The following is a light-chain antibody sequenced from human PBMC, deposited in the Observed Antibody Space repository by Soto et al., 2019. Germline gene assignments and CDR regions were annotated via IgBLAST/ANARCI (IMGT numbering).Light chain of an antibody. CDR2: EDN. J-gene: IGLJ2*01. V-gene: IGLV6-57*04. CDR3: QSYDSNNVV. CDR1: RGSSASNY. Sequence: NFMLTKPHSVSESPGKTVTISCTRSRGSSASNYVQWYQQRPGSAPTPLIYEDNHRPSGVSDRFSGSIDSSSNSASLTISGLRTEDEADYYCQSYDSNNVVFGGGTQLTVL.